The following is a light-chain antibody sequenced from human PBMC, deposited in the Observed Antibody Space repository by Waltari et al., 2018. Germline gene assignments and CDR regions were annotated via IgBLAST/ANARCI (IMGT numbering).Light chain of an antibody. V-gene: IGKV2-30*02. CDR2: QVS. Sequence: EVVMTQSPLSLPVTIGQPASISCRSSQSLVHSNGNTYLNWFQQRPGHSPRRLVYQVSNRDSGVPDRFSGSGSGTDFTLKISRVEAEDVGVYYCVQPIHWPITFGQGTRLEIK. CDR3: VQPIHWPIT. J-gene: IGKJ5*01. CDR1: QSLVHSNGNTY.